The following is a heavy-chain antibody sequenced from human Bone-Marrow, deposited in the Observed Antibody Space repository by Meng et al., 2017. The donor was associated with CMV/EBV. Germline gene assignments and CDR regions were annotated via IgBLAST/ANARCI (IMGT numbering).Heavy chain of an antibody. J-gene: IGHJ4*02. D-gene: IGHD3-3*01. CDR1: GGSISSSSYY. CDR2: IYYSGST. V-gene: IGHV4-39*07. Sequence: SGTLSLTCTVSGGSISSSSYYWGWIRQPPGKGLEWIGSIYYSGSTYYNPSLKSRVTISVDTSKNQFSLKLSSVTAADTAVYYCARDTSNSYYDFWSGYYTIYYFDYWGQGTLVTVSS. CDR3: ARDTSNSYYDFWSGYYTIYYFDY.